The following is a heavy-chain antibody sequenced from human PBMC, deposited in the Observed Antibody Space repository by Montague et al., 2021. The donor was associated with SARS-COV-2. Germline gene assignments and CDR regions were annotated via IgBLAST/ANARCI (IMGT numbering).Heavy chain of an antibody. V-gene: IGHV3-30-3*02. J-gene: IGHJ3*02. Sequence: SLRLSCAASGFSFSSYAMHWVRQAPGKGLEWVAVISYGGSNKHYADSVKGRFTISRDNSRNTLYLQMNSLRAEDTAVYYCAKSDSASDHGAFDIWGQGTMVIVSS. D-gene: IGHD1-26*01. CDR3: AKSDSASDHGAFDI. CDR2: ISYGGSNK. CDR1: GFSFSSYA.